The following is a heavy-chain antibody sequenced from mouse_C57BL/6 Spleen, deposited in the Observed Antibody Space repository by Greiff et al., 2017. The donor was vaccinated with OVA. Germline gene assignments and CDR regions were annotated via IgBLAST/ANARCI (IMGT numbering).Heavy chain of an antibody. D-gene: IGHD4-1*01. J-gene: IGHJ3*01. Sequence: EVKLVESGGGLVKPGGSLKLSCAASGFTFSSYAMSWVRQTPEKRLEWVATISDGGSYTYYPDNVKGRFTISRDNAKNNLYLQMSHLKSEDTAMYYCAREGLTGTKAWFAYWGQGTLVTVSA. CDR1: GFTFSSYA. CDR3: AREGLTGTKAWFAY. CDR2: ISDGGSYT. V-gene: IGHV5-4*01.